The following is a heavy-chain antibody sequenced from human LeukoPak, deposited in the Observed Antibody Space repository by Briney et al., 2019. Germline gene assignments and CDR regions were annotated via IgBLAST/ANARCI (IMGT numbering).Heavy chain of an antibody. V-gene: IGHV1-2*02. CDR1: GYTFTCYY. CDR3: ARDFRVAAHAIILYYYYYMDV. Sequence: ASVKVSCKASGYTFTCYYMHWVRQAHGQGREWMGWINPNSGGTNYAQKFQGRVTMTRDTSISTAYMELSRLRSDDTAVYYCARDFRVAAHAIILYYYYYMDVWGKGTTVTVSS. CDR2: INPNSGGT. J-gene: IGHJ6*03. D-gene: IGHD2-15*01.